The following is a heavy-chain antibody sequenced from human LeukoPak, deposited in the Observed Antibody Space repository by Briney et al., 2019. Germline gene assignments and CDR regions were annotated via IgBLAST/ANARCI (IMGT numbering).Heavy chain of an antibody. CDR2: ISYDGSIR. D-gene: IGHD1-1*01. V-gene: IGHV3-30*04. CDR1: EFSFNNFA. Sequence: GGSLRLSCAASEFSFNNFAMYWVRQPLGKGLEWLAVISYDGSIRYYADSVKGRFTIPRDNSNNTLHLQMNSLRPDDSALYYCAREDNPLWFDPWGQGTLVTVSS. CDR3: AREDNPLWFDP. J-gene: IGHJ5*02.